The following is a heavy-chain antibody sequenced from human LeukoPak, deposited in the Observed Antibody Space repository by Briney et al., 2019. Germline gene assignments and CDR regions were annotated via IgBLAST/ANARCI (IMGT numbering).Heavy chain of an antibody. CDR1: GYTFTGYY. D-gene: IGHD3-22*01. CDR3: ARDWWPIVVAASHSGAFDI. Sequence: GASVKVSCKASGYTFTGYYMHWVRQAPGQGLEWMGWINPNSGGTNYAQKFQGRVTMTRDTSISTAYMELSRLRSDDTAVYYCARDWWPIVVAASHSGAFDIWGQGTMVTVSS. J-gene: IGHJ3*02. CDR2: INPNSGGT. V-gene: IGHV1-2*02.